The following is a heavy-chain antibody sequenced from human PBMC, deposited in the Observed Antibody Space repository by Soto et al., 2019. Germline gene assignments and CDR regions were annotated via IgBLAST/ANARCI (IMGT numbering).Heavy chain of an antibody. D-gene: IGHD2-2*01. J-gene: IGHJ4*02. V-gene: IGHV3-23*01. CDR3: AKRGGVVVVVPAANTFGY. CDR1: GFTFSSYA. CDR2: ISGSGGST. Sequence: HPGGSLRLSCAASGFTFSSYAMSWVRQAPGKGLEWVSAISGSGGSTYYADSVKGRFTISRDNSKNTLYLQMNSLRAEDTAVYYCAKRGGVVVVVPAANTFGYWGQGTLVTVSS.